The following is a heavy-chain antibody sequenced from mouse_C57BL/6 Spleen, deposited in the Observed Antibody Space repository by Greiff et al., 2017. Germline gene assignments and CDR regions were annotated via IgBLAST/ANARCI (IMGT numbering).Heavy chain of an antibody. J-gene: IGHJ4*01. CDR1: GYTFTSYW. Sequence: QVQLKQPGAELVKPGASVKMSCKASGYTFTSYWITWVKQRPGQGLEWIGDIYPGSGSTNYNEKFKSKATLTVDTSSSTAYMQLSSLTSEDSAVYYGARQLRGDYYAMDYWGQGTSVTVSS. V-gene: IGHV1-55*01. D-gene: IGHD3-1*01. CDR3: ARQLRGDYYAMDY. CDR2: IYPGSGST.